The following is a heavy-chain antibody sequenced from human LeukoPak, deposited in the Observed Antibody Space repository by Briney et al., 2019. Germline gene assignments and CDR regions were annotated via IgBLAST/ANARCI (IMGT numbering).Heavy chain of an antibody. CDR3: ASGTPMVRGVIITAYYYYYMDV. CDR2: ISAYNGNT. J-gene: IGHJ6*03. V-gene: IGHV1-18*01. CDR1: GYTFTSYG. D-gene: IGHD3-10*01. Sequence: GASVKVSCKASGYTFTSYGISWVRQAPGQGLEWMGWISAYNGNTNYAQKLQGRVTMTTDTSTSTAYMELSSLRSEDTAVYYCASGTPMVRGVIITAYYYYYMDVWGKGTTVTVSS.